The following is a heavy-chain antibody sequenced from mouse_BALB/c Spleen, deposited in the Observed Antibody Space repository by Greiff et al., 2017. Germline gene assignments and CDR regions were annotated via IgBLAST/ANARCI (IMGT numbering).Heavy chain of an antibody. CDR1: GYTFTSYW. V-gene: IGHV1-74*01. CDR2: IDPYDSET. J-gene: IGHJ4*01. CDR3: ALYYDYDGVYYAMDY. Sequence: QVHVKQPGAELVRPGASVKLSCKASGYTFTSYWMNWVKQRPEQGLEWIGRIDPYDSETHYNQKFKDKAILTVDKSSSTAYMQLSSLTSEDSAVYYCALYYDYDGVYYAMDYWGQGTSVTVSS. D-gene: IGHD2-4*01.